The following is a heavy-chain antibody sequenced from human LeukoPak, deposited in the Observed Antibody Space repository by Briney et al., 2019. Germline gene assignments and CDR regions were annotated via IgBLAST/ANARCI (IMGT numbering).Heavy chain of an antibody. CDR2: INTDGSST. CDR1: GFTFSSYW. J-gene: IGHJ4*02. CDR3: ARERAGSFDN. V-gene: IGHV3-74*01. D-gene: IGHD3-10*01. Sequence: PGGSLRLSCAASGFTFSSYWMHWVRHAPGKGLVWVSGINTDGSSTTYPDSVKGRFTISRDNAKNTLYLQMNSLRGEDTAVHHCARERAGSFDNWGQGTRDRVSS.